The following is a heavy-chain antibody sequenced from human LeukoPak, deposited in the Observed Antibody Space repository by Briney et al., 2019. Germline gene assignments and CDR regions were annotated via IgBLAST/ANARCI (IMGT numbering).Heavy chain of an antibody. CDR2: INPNSGGT. CDR3: ARDWAWATVGATLGI. V-gene: IGHV1-2*02. D-gene: IGHD1-26*01. Sequence: ASVKVSCKASGYTLTGYYMHWVRQAPGQGLEWMGWINPNSGGTNYAQKFQGRVTMTRDTSISTAYMELSRLRSDDTAVYYCARDWAWATVGATLGIWGQGTMVTVSS. J-gene: IGHJ3*02. CDR1: GYTLTGYY.